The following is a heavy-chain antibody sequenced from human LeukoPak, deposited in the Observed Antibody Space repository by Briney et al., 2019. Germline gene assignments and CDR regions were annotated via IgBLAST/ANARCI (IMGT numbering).Heavy chain of an antibody. Sequence: PETLSLTCAVAGGSISSSNWWSWVRQPPGKGLEWIGEINHSGSTNYSPSPTSRVTISVDTSKNQFSLKLSSVTAADTAVYYCARAINGNYDSNDYFDYWGQGNLVTVSS. CDR1: GGSISSSNW. D-gene: IGHD3-22*01. V-gene: IGHV4-4*03. CDR2: INHSGST. CDR3: ARAINGNYDSNDYFDY. J-gene: IGHJ4*02.